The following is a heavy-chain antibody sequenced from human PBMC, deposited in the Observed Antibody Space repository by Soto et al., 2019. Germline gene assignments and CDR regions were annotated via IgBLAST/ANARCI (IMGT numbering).Heavy chain of an antibody. Sequence: EVQLVESGGGLVKPGGPLRLSCAASGFTFTSHHMNWVRQAPGQGLEWVSSITSGTVYIYYADSLKGRFTISRDNAKNSRFLQMNSLRAEDTAVYYCARDALGAKFADIHYNLYYGMDVWGQGTTVTVS. CDR3: ARDALGAKFADIHYNLYYGMDV. V-gene: IGHV3-21*01. CDR2: ITSGTVYI. J-gene: IGHJ6*02. CDR1: GFTFTSHH. D-gene: IGHD1-26*01.